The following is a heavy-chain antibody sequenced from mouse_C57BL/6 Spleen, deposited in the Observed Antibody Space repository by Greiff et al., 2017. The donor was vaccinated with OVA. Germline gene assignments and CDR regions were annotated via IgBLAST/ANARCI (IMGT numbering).Heavy chain of an antibody. D-gene: IGHD3-1*01. V-gene: IGHV1-4*01. CDR2: INPSSGYT. CDR3: ARAARLEAPPWFAY. J-gene: IGHJ3*01. CDR1: GYTFTSYT. Sequence: QVQLKQSGAELARPGASVKMSCKASGYTFTSYTMHWVKQRPGQGLEWIGYINPSSGYTKYNQKFKDKATLTADKSSSTAYMQLSSLTSEDSAVYYCARAARLEAPPWFAYWGQGTLVTVSA.